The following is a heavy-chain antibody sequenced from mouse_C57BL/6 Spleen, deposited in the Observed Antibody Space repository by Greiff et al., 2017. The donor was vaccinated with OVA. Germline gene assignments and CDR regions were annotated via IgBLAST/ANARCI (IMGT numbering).Heavy chain of an antibody. V-gene: IGHV1-55*01. CDR2: IYPGSGST. Sequence: QVQLQQPGAELVKPGASVKMSCKASGYTFTSYWITWVKQRPGQGLEWIGDIYPGSGSTNYNEKFKSKATLTVDTSSSTAYMQISSLTSEDSAVYNSARKIKTVVAPCDYWGQGTTRTVSS. J-gene: IGHJ2*01. CDR1: GYTFTSYW. CDR3: ARKIKTVVAPCDY. D-gene: IGHD1-1*01.